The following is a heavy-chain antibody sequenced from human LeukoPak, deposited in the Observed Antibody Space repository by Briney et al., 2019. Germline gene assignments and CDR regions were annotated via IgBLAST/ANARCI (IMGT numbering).Heavy chain of an antibody. J-gene: IGHJ4*02. D-gene: IGHD1-1*01. V-gene: IGHV1-18*01. Sequence: GASVKVSCKASGYTFSSYGISWVRQAPGHGLEWMGWISPSNINTNYAPKFRDRLTMTTDTPTTTAYMELRSLRSDDTAVYYCVRDQGHNVDNWGQGTLVTVSS. CDR2: ISPSNINT. CDR1: GYTFSSYG. CDR3: VRDQGHNVDN.